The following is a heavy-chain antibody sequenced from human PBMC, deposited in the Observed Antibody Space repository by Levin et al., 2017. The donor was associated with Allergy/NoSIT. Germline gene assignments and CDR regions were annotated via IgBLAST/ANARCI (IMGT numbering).Heavy chain of an antibody. CDR3: ARDRGGGSFYFDY. D-gene: IGHD2-15*01. Sequence: TLSLTCTVSGGSISSGSYYWSWIRQPAGKGLEWIGRIYTSGSTNYNPSLKSRVTISVDTSKNQFSLKLSSVTAADTAVYYCARDRGGGSFYFDYWGQGTLVTVSS. CDR2: IYTSGST. V-gene: IGHV4-61*02. CDR1: GGSISSGSYY. J-gene: IGHJ4*02.